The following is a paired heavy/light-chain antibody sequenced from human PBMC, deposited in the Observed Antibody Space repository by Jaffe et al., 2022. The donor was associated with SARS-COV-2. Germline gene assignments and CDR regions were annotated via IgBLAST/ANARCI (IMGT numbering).Heavy chain of an antibody. Sequence: QVQLVQSGAEVKKPGSSVKVSCKASGGTISNYGISWVRQAPGQGLEWMGGTIPIFGTANYAQKFQGRVTISADESTSTAYMELSSLRSEDTAVYYCASFGGDYYGSATYYNTSDFDPWGQGTLVTVSS. V-gene: IGHV1-69*01. J-gene: IGHJ5*02. D-gene: IGHD3-10*01. CDR3: ASFGGDYYGSATYYNTSDFDP. CDR1: GGTISNYG. CDR2: TIPIFGTA.
Light chain of an antibody. CDR2: DAS. Sequence: EIVLTQSPATLSLSPGERATLSCRASQSVSSFLAWYQQKPGQAPRLLIYDASHRATGIPARFSGSGSGTDFTLTISSLEPEDFAVYYCQRRSNWPPFTFGGGTKVEIK. V-gene: IGKV3-11*01. CDR3: QRRSNWPPFT. CDR1: QSVSSF. J-gene: IGKJ4*01.